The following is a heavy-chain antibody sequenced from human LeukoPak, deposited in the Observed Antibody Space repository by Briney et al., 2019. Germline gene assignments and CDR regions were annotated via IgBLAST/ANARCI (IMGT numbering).Heavy chain of an antibody. CDR2: IYYSGST. Sequence: SETLSLTCTVSGGSISSSSYYWGWIRQPPGKGLEWIGRIYYSGSTYYNPSLKSRVTISVDTSKNQFSLKLSSVTAADTAVYYCAREREAYYYDSSGPYYFDYWGQGTLVTVSS. J-gene: IGHJ4*02. CDR1: GGSISSSSYY. V-gene: IGHV4-39*01. CDR3: AREREAYYYDSSGPYYFDY. D-gene: IGHD3-22*01.